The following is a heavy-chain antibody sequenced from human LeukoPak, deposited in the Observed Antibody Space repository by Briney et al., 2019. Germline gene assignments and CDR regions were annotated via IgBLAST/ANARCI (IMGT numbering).Heavy chain of an antibody. CDR2: ISSNGGST. Sequence: GGSLRLSCSASAFTFSSYALHRVRQAPGKGLESVSAISSNGGSTSYADSVKGRFTISRDNSKNTLYLQMSSLRAEDTAVYYCVKDWVRGWYRFDCWGQGTLVTVSS. V-gene: IGHV3-64D*09. CDR1: AFTFSSYA. CDR3: VKDWVRGWYRFDC. J-gene: IGHJ4*02. D-gene: IGHD6-19*01.